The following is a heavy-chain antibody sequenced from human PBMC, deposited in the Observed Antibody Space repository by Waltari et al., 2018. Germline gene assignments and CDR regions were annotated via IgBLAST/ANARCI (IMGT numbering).Heavy chain of an antibody. D-gene: IGHD6-19*01. CDR2: AFHGGTT. V-gene: IGHV4-39*01. CDR1: GDPLRPSRSY. Sequence: QLHLQQSGPGLVKPSETLSLTCSVSGDPLRPSRSYWGWIRQPPGKGLEWIGSAFHGGTTHYNPSLKSRVTISIDTSRNQFSLTLSSVTAADTAVFYCAGGYSSGWYAYWGQGTQVTVPS. CDR3: AGGYSSGWYAY. J-gene: IGHJ4*02.